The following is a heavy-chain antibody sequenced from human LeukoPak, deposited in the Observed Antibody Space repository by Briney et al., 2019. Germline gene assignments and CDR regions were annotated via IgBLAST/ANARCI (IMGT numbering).Heavy chain of an antibody. D-gene: IGHD3-10*01. CDR2: INPSGGST. J-gene: IGHJ4*02. V-gene: IGHV1-46*01. Sequence: ASVKLSCKASGGTFSSYAISWVRQAPGQGLEWMGTINPSGGSTSYAQKFQGRVSMTRDTSTSTVYMELSSQRSEDTAGYYCARGGSMVYWGQGTLVAVSS. CDR1: GGTFSSYA. CDR3: ARGGSMVY.